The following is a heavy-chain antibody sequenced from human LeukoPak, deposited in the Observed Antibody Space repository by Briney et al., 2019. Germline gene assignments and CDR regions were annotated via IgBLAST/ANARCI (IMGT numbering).Heavy chain of an antibody. CDR1: GYTFTGYY. CDR3: AREGGGYNFGFDAFDI. CDR2: INPNSGGT. Sequence: ASVKVSCKASGYTFTGYYMHWVRQAPGQGLEWMGWINPNSGGTNYAQKFQGRVTMTRDTSISTAYMELSRLRSDDTAVYYCAREGGGYNFGFDAFDIWGQGTMVTVSS. J-gene: IGHJ3*02. D-gene: IGHD5-24*01. V-gene: IGHV1-2*02.